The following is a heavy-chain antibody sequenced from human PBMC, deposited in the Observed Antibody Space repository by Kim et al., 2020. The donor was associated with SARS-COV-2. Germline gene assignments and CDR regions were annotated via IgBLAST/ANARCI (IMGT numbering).Heavy chain of an antibody. V-gene: IGHV1-18*01. CDR3: ARYHMITFGEVIVNYGMDV. J-gene: IGHJ6*02. CDR1: GYTFTSYG. CDR2: NSAYKGNT. D-gene: IGHD3-16*02. Sequence: ASVKVSCKACGYTFTSYGISRVRQAPGQGLEWMGWNSAYKGNTNYAQKPQGRVTMNTDTATSTAYMELRSLRSDDTAVYYCARYHMITFGEVIVNYGMDVWGQEGTLSVSS.